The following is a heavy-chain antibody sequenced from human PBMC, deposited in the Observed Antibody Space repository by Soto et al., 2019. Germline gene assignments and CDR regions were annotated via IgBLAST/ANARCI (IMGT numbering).Heavy chain of an antibody. J-gene: IGHJ4*02. D-gene: IGHD2-15*01. V-gene: IGHV1-69*02. Sequence: QVQLVQSGAEVKKPGSSVKVSCKASGGTFSSYTISWVRQAPGQGLEWMGRIIPILGIANYAQKFQGRVTITADKXXSXAXXELSSRRSEDTAVYYCARGLLPRYCSGGSCYGIDYWGQGTLVTVSS. CDR2: IIPILGIA. CDR1: GGTFSSYT. CDR3: ARGLLPRYCSGGSCYGIDY.